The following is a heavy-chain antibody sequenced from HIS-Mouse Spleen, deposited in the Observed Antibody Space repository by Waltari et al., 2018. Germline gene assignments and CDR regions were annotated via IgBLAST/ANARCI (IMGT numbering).Heavy chain of an antibody. D-gene: IGHD3-22*01. CDR3: ATRANEDYYDSSGYKGAFDY. J-gene: IGHJ4*02. Sequence: EVQLLESGGGLVQPGGSLRLSCAASGFTFSSYAMSWARQAQGKGLEWVSAISGSGGSTYYADSVKGRFTISRDNSKNTLYLQMNSLRAEDTAVYYCATRANEDYYDSSGYKGAFDYWGQGTLVTVSS. CDR2: ISGSGGST. V-gene: IGHV3-23*01. CDR1: GFTFSSYA.